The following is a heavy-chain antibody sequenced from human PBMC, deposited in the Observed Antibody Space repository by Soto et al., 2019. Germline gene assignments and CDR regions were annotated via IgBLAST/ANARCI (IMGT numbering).Heavy chain of an antibody. D-gene: IGHD6-19*01. J-gene: IGHJ6*03. CDR2: IYYSGST. V-gene: IGHV4-59*01. CDR3: AGKKPGIAVVPYYSYMDV. CDR1: GGSISSYY. Sequence: TSDTLSLTCTVSGGSISSYYWSWIRQPPGKGLEWIGYIYYSGSTSYNPSLKSRFTISVDTSKNQFSLKLSSVTAADTAVYYCAGKKPGIAVVPYYSYMDVWGKGTTVNVSS.